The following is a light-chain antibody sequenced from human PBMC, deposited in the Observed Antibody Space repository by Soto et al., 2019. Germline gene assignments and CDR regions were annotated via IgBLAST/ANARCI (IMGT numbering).Light chain of an antibody. J-gene: IGLJ3*02. CDR1: SSDVGGYKF. Sequence: QSALTQPASVSGSPGQSITISCTGTSSDVGGYKFVSWYQQHPGTAPKLMIYEVSNRPSGVSHRFSGSKSGNTASLTISGLQAEDEADYYCSSYTISNTWVFGGGTKLTVL. CDR2: EVS. CDR3: SSYTISNTWV. V-gene: IGLV2-14*01.